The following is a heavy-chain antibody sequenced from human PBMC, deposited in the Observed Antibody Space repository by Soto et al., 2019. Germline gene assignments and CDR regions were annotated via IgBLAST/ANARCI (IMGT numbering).Heavy chain of an antibody. D-gene: IGHD6-13*01. J-gene: IGHJ4*02. CDR2: INPNGGST. V-gene: IGHV1-46*01. CDR3: ARDLAAADY. Sequence: QVHLVQSGAEVKKPGASVKVSCKASGYIFINYYIHWVRQAPGQGLEWIGIINPNGGSTNYAQKFRSRVTMARDTSTSKGYMDLSSLGSDDTAVYYCARDLAAADYWGQGTLVTVSS. CDR1: GYIFINYY.